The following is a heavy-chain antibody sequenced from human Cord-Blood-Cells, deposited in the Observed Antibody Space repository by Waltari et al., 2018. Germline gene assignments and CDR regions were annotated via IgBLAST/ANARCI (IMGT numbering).Heavy chain of an antibody. D-gene: IGHD6-13*01. V-gene: IGHV4-39*01. CDR2: IYYSGST. CDR1: GGSISSSSYY. J-gene: IGHJ1*01. CDR3: ASGWYSSSWYDAEYFQH. Sequence: LQESGPGLVKPSETLSLTCTVSGGSISSSSYYWGWIRQPPGKGLEWIGSIYYSGSTYYNPSLKSRVTISVDTSKNQFSLKLSSVTAADTAVYYCASGWYSSSWYDAEYFQHWGQGTLVTVSS.